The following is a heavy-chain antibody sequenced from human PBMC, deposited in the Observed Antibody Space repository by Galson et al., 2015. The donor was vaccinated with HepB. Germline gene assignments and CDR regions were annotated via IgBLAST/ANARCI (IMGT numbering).Heavy chain of an antibody. CDR1: GGTFRNYA. CDR2: INPIFGTT. V-gene: IGHV1-69*13. D-gene: IGHD4-11*01. Sequence: VKVSCKASGGTFRNYAISWVRQAPGQGLEWMGGINPIFGTTNYAQKFQGRVTITADESTSTAYMELSSLRSEDTAVYYCARVSVYRSDYWGQGTLVTVSS. J-gene: IGHJ4*02. CDR3: ARVSVYRSDY.